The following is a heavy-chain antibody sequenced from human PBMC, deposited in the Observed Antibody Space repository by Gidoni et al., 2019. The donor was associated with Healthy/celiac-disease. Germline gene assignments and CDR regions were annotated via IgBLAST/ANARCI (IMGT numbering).Heavy chain of an antibody. CDR3: AKDLGYDILTGYVHDAFDI. V-gene: IGHV3-23*01. Sequence: EVQLLESGGGLVQPGGSLRLSCAASGFTFSSYAMSWVRQAPGKGLEWVSAISGSGGSTYYADSVKGRFTISRDNSKNTLYLQMNSLRAEDTAVYYCAKDLGYDILTGYVHDAFDIWGQGTMVTVSS. CDR2: ISGSGGST. D-gene: IGHD3-9*01. J-gene: IGHJ3*02. CDR1: GFTFSSYA.